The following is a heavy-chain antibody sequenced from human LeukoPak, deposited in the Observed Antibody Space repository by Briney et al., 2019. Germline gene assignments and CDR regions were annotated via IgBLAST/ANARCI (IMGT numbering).Heavy chain of an antibody. V-gene: IGHV4-38-2*01. CDR2: IYHSGST. Sequence: SETLSLTCAVSGYSISSGYYWGWIRQPPGKGLEWIGSIYHSGSTYYNPSLKSRVTISVDTSKNQFSLKLSFVTAADTAVYYCARHSSRGIVAYFDYWGQGTLVTVSS. D-gene: IGHD1-26*01. CDR1: GYSISSGYY. CDR3: ARHSSRGIVAYFDY. J-gene: IGHJ4*02.